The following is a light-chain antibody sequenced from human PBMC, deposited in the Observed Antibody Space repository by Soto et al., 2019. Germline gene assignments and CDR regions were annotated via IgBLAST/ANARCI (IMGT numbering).Light chain of an antibody. Sequence: DIQMTQSPSSLSASIGDRVTITCRASQSIAMYFNWYQQKPGKAPNLLIFGASSLRSGAPSRFSAGGSGTDLTLTISSLQPEDVATYHCQQSYRTLPTFGPGTKVEIK. CDR2: GAS. V-gene: IGKV1-39*01. CDR3: QQSYRTLPT. CDR1: QSIAMY. J-gene: IGKJ3*01.